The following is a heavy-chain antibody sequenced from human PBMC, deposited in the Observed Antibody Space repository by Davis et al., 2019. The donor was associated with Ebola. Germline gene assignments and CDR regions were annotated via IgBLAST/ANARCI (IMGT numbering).Heavy chain of an antibody. Sequence: MPSETLSLTCAVYGGSFSGYYWSWIRQPPGKGLEWIGEINHSGSTNYNPSLKSRVTISVDTSKNQFSLKLSSVTAADTAVYYCARDGNYDILTGYYLGAFDIWGQGTMVTVSS. D-gene: IGHD3-9*01. CDR1: GGSFSGYY. CDR3: ARDGNYDILTGYYLGAFDI. CDR2: INHSGST. J-gene: IGHJ3*02. V-gene: IGHV4-34*01.